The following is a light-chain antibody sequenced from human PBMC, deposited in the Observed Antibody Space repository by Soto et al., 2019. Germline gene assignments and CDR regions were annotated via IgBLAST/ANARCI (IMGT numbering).Light chain of an antibody. Sequence: AILMPHSPYSLSASVGARVTISYRASQGIKNDLGWYQQRPGKGPKLLIYAASSLQSGVPSRFSGSGSGTDFTLTISSLQTEDCTTDYCIQDYYHPYTFGQGTKLEIK. CDR2: AAS. CDR1: QGIKND. J-gene: IGKJ2*01. CDR3: IQDYYHPYT. V-gene: IGKV1-6*01.